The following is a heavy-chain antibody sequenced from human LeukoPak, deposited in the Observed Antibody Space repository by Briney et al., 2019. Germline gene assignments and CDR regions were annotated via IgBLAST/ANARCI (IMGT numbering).Heavy chain of an antibody. J-gene: IGHJ2*01. CDR3: ARDRDYGDWYFDL. CDR2: FTSRSRNI. CDR1: GFTFSSYS. Sequence: GGSLRLSCAASGFTFSSYSMTWVRQAPGKGLEWLSSFTSRSRNIYYADSVKVRFTISRDNSKNTLYLQMNSLRAEDTAVYYCARDRDYGDWYFDLWGRGTLVTVSS. D-gene: IGHD4-17*01. V-gene: IGHV3-21*01.